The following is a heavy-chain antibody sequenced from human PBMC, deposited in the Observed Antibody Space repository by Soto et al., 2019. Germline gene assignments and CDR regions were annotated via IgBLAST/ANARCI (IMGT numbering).Heavy chain of an antibody. Sequence: QVQLVQSGAEVKKPGASVKVSCKASGYTFTDYYMHWVRQAPGQGLEWMGWINPNSGGTNYAQKFQGRVTMTRDTSISTAYMELSRLRSDDTAVYYCARGIPTMIVVEFHLDYWGQGTLVTVSS. CDR3: ARGIPTMIVVEFHLDY. CDR2: INPNSGGT. CDR1: GYTFTDYY. D-gene: IGHD3-22*01. V-gene: IGHV1-2*02. J-gene: IGHJ4*02.